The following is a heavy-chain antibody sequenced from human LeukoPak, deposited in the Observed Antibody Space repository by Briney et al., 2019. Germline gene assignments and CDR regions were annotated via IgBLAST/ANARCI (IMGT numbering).Heavy chain of an antibody. V-gene: IGHV4-34*01. CDR2: INHSGST. D-gene: IGHD3-16*02. CDR3: ARGRGDYIWGSYRYYVSYYFDY. J-gene: IGHJ4*02. CDR1: GGSFSGYY. Sequence: PSETLSLTCAVYGGSFSGYYWSWIRQPPGKGLEWIGEINHSGSTNYNPSLKSRVTISVGTSKSQFSLKLSSVTAADTAVYYCARGRGDYIWGSYRYYVSYYFDYWGQGTLVTVSS.